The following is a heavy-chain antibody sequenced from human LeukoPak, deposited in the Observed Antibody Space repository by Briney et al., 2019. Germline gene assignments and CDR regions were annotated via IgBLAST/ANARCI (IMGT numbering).Heavy chain of an antibody. CDR3: AEEVGSTYPTFDY. Sequence: QPGGSLRLSCVASGFSFSNLAMGWVRQAPGKGLEWVSSISGGGGTTYYADSVKGRFIISRDNSKNTLYLQMNSLRAEDTALYYCAEEVGSTYPTFDYWGLGTLVTVAS. CDR1: GFSFSNLA. CDR2: ISGGGGTT. D-gene: IGHD3-10*01. J-gene: IGHJ4*02. V-gene: IGHV3-23*01.